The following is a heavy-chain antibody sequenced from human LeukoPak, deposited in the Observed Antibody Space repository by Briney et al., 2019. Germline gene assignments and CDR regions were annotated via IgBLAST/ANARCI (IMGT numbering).Heavy chain of an antibody. V-gene: IGHV4-59*01. CDR2: IYYSGST. CDR1: GGSISSYY. Sequence: PSETLSLTCTVSGGSISSYYWSWIRQPPGKGLEWIGYIYYSGSTNYNPSLKSRVTISVDTSKNQFSLKLSSVTAADTAVYYCARNFWSGYYHYYYMDVWGKGTTVTVSS. J-gene: IGHJ6*03. CDR3: ARNFWSGYYHYYYMDV. D-gene: IGHD3-3*01.